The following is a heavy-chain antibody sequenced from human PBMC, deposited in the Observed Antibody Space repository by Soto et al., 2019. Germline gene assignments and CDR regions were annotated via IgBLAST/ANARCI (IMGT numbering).Heavy chain of an antibody. CDR2: AYYSGST. CDR3: SREPSTYYVGAFDV. CDR1: GGSISSYY. Sequence: PSETLSLTCTVSGGSISSYYWSWIRQPPGKGLEWVGFAYYSGSTNYNPSLKSRASISVDTSKRQISLKLRSVTAADTAVYYCSREPSTYYVGAFDVWGQGTMVTGSS. D-gene: IGHD3-10*02. J-gene: IGHJ3*01. V-gene: IGHV4-59*01.